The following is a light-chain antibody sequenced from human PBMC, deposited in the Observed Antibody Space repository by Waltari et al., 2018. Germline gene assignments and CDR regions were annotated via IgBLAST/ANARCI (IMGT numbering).Light chain of an antibody. CDR1: SGHSSNV. J-gene: IGLJ3*02. CDR3: QTGGHGTWV. Sequence: QLVLTQSPSASASLGASIKLTCTLSSGHSSNVIAWLQQQPEKGPRYLMKVNSDGSHTRGNGIPCRFSGSSSGAERYLTISGLQSEDEADYYCQTGGHGTWVFGGGTKLTVL. CDR2: VNSDGSH. V-gene: IGLV4-69*01.